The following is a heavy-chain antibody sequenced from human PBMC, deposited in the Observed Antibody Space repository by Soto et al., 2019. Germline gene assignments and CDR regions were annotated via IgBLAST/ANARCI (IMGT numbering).Heavy chain of an antibody. CDR3: ARQWLDSYYFDY. D-gene: IGHD6-19*01. CDR1: GYTFTSYG. V-gene: IGHV1-18*03. J-gene: IGHJ4*02. Sequence: ASVKVSCKASGYTFTSYGISWVRQAPGQGLEWMGWISAYNGSTYYANSVKGRFTISRDNSKNTLYLQMGSLRAEDMAVYYCARQWLDSYYFDYWGQGTLVTVSS. CDR2: ISAYNGST.